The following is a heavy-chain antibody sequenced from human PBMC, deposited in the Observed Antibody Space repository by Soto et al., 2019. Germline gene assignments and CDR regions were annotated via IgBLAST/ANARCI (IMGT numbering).Heavy chain of an antibody. D-gene: IGHD2-8*01. CDR3: ARPQSTRTLIETYYYSYDSMDG. Sequence: QVQLVQSGAEVKKPGSSVKVSCKASGGTFSSYAISWVRQAPGQGLEWMGGIIPSPGTANYAQKFQGRVTITADESTSTAYMQLSSRRSEETAWDYSARPQSTRTLIETYYYSYDSMDGWGQGTRVTVSS. V-gene: IGHV1-69*01. CDR1: GGTFSSYA. CDR2: IIPSPGTA. J-gene: IGHJ6*02.